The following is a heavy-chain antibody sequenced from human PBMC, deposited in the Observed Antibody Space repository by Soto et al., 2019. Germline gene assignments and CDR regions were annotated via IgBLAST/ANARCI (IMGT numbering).Heavy chain of an antibody. CDR3: ATSVSFRYCTNGGCPDV. CDR2: CDPEDGET. J-gene: IGHJ6*03. V-gene: IGHV1-24*01. CDR1: GYTLTELS. Sequence: ASVKVSCKVSGYTLTELSMHWVRQAPGKGLEWMGGCDPEDGETIYAQKFQGRVTITEDTSTDTAYMELSSLRSEATAVYYCATSVSFRYCTNGGCPDVWGKGTPGTGSS. D-gene: IGHD2-8*01.